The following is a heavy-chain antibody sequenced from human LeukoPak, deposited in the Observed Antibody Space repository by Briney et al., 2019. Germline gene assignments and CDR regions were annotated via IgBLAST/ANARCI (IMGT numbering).Heavy chain of an antibody. CDR2: IYYSGST. CDR3: ARKHKSSGYYFDY. CDR1: GGSISSSSYY. Sequence: PSETLSLTCTVSGGSISSSSYYWGWIRQPPGKGLEWIGSIYYSGSTYYNPSLKSLVTISVDTSKNQFSLKLSSVTAADTAVYYCARKHKSSGYYFDYWGQGTLVTVSS. J-gene: IGHJ4*02. D-gene: IGHD3-22*01. V-gene: IGHV4-39*01.